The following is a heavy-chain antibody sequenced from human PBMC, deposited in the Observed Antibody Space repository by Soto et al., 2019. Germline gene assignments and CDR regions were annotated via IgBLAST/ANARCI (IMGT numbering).Heavy chain of an antibody. J-gene: IGHJ5*02. CDR3: ARDRRTGGNYHWFDP. V-gene: IGHV4-34*01. D-gene: IGHD4-4*01. CDR2: INHSGST. Sequence: SETLSLTCAVYGRSFSGYYWSWNRLPPGKGLEWIGEINHSGSTNYNPSLKSRVTISVDTSKNQFSLKLSSVTAADTAVYYCARDRRTGGNYHWFDPWGQGTLVTVSS. CDR1: GRSFSGYY.